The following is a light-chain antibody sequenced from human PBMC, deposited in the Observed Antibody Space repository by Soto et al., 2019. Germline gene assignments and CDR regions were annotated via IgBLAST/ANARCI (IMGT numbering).Light chain of an antibody. Sequence: QSVLTQPPSVSAASGQKVTISCSGRTSNIGNNYVYWYQQLPGTAPKLLIYENNKRASGIPDRFSGSKSGTSATLGITGLQTGDEADYYCGTWASSLSAGVFGGGTKLTVL. CDR1: TSNIGNNY. CDR2: ENN. CDR3: GTWASSLSAGV. V-gene: IGLV1-51*01. J-gene: IGLJ3*02.